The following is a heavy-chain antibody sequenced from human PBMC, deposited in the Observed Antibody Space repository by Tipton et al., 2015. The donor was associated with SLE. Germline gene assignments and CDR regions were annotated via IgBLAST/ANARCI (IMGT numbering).Heavy chain of an antibody. Sequence: LRLSCTVSGGSISSYYWSWIRQPPGKGREWIGYIHSSGSTNYNPSLKSRVTISADTTKNQFSLKLSSVTAADTAVYYCAGVNWNYERSFDYWGQGTLVTVSS. CDR1: GGSISSYY. V-gene: IGHV4-4*08. CDR3: AGVNWNYERSFDY. CDR2: IHSSGST. J-gene: IGHJ4*02. D-gene: IGHD1-7*01.